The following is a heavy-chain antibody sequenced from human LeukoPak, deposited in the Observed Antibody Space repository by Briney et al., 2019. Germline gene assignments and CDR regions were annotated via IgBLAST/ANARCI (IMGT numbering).Heavy chain of an antibody. V-gene: IGHV1-24*01. CDR2: FDPEDGET. CDR3: AREGQGGHNYYDSSGYYWLDY. CDR1: GYTLTELS. J-gene: IGHJ4*02. Sequence: GASVKVSCKVSGYTLTELSMHWVRQAPGKGLEWMGGFDPEDGETIYAQKFQGRVTMTRDTSISTAYMELSRLRSDDTAVYYCAREGQGGHNYYDSSGYYWLDYWGQGTLVTVSS. D-gene: IGHD3-22*01.